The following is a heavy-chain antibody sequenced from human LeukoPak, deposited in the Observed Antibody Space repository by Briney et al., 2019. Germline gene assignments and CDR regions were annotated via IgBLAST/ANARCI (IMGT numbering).Heavy chain of an antibody. CDR2: ISSSSTTM. J-gene: IGHJ5*01. CDR1: GFTFTNYN. Sequence: GGSLRLSCVASGFTFTNYNMNWVRQAPGKRLEWVSQISSSSTTMYYADSVKGRFTISRDNAKNSLYLQMSSLRDEDTAIYHCARSFDSWGQGTLVTVAS. V-gene: IGHV3-48*02. CDR3: ARSFDS.